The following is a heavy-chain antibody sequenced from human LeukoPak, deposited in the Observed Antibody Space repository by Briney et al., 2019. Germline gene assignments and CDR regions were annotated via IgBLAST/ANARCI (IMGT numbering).Heavy chain of an antibody. Sequence: GGSLRLSCAASGLTFSSYAMNWVRQAPGKGLEWVSAISGSGGSTYYADSVKGRFTISRDNSKNTLYLQMNSLRAEDTAVYYCAKDKVAVTMIVAADAFDIWGQGTMVTVSS. CDR2: ISGSGGST. D-gene: IGHD3-22*01. V-gene: IGHV3-23*01. J-gene: IGHJ3*02. CDR3: AKDKVAVTMIVAADAFDI. CDR1: GLTFSSYA.